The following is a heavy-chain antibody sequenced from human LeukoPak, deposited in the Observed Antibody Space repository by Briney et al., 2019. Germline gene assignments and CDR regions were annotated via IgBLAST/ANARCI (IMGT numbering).Heavy chain of an antibody. CDR1: GFTFSTDL. CDR3: ARGYTGYDWGSLFDY. Sequence: RGSLRLSCAAYGFTFSTDLISSVPQAPGKGLELVASIKEDGSEKYYVDSVKGRFTISRDNAKNSLYLQMNSLRAEDTAFYYCARGYTGYDWGSLFDYWGQGTLVTVSS. J-gene: IGHJ4*02. V-gene: IGHV3-7*03. D-gene: IGHD5-12*01. CDR2: IKEDGSEK.